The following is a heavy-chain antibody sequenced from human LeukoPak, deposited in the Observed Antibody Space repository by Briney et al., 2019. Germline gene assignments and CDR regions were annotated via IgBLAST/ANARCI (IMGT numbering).Heavy chain of an antibody. J-gene: IGHJ4*02. CDR3: ARRIAPRRRVDY. CDR2: INHSGST. CDR1: GGSFSGYY. Sequence: SETLSRTCAVYGGSFSGYYWSWIRQPPGKGLEWIGEINHSGSTNYNSSLKSRVTISVDSSKNQFSLKLCSVTAADTALYCGARRIAPRRRVDYWGQGTLVTVSS. V-gene: IGHV4-34*01. D-gene: IGHD6-6*01.